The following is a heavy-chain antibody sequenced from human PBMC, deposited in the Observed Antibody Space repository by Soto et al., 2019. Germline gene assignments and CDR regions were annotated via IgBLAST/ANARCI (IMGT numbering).Heavy chain of an antibody. CDR2: FYYSGST. D-gene: IGHD1-26*01. CDR1: GASITSTRDH. Sequence: SETLSLTCTVSGASITSTRDHWGWIRQPPGKGLEWIGNFYYSGSTYYNPSLRSRVTISVDASKNQFSVKVSSVTATDTAVYYCARSVGDYYYGMDVWGQGTTVTVSS. J-gene: IGHJ6*02. CDR3: ARSVGDYYYGMDV. V-gene: IGHV4-39*01.